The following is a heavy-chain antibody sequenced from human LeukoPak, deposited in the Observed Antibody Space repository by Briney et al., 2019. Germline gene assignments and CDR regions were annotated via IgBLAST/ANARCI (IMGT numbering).Heavy chain of an antibody. CDR3: ATYYDSSGPNGRWFDP. CDR1: GGSFSGYY. V-gene: IGHV4-34*01. CDR2: INHSGST. D-gene: IGHD3-22*01. J-gene: IGHJ5*02. Sequence: SETLSLTCAVYGGSFSGYYWSWIRQPPGKGLEWIGEINHSGSTNYNPSLKSRVTISVDTSKNQFSLKLSSVTAADTAVYYCATYYDSSGPNGRWFDPWGQGTLVTVSS.